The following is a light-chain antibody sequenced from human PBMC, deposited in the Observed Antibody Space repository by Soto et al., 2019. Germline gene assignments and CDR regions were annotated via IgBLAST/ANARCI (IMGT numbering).Light chain of an antibody. CDR2: GTS. CDR1: QSISSNY. V-gene: IGKV3-20*01. J-gene: IGKJ1*01. Sequence: TQSPSSLSASLGDRVTITCRASQSISSNYLAWYRQKPGQAPSLVIYGTSSRATGIPDRFSGSGSGTDFTLTITRLEPEDSAVYYCQHYGTSHAFGQGTKVEIK. CDR3: QHYGTSHA.